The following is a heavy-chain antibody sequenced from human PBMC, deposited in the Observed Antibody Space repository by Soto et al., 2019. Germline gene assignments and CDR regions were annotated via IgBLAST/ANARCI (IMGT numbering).Heavy chain of an antibody. CDR1: GFTFSSYW. CDR2: INSDGSIT. CDR3: VRHDRDLGDYVFEY. J-gene: IGHJ4*02. Sequence: PGGSLRLSCAASGFTFSSYWMHWVRQAPGKGLVWVSRINSDGSITAYADSVKGRFTISRDNAKNTLYLQMNNLRPEDTAVYYCVRHDRDLGDYVFEYWGQGTLVTVSS. V-gene: IGHV3-74*03. D-gene: IGHD4-17*01.